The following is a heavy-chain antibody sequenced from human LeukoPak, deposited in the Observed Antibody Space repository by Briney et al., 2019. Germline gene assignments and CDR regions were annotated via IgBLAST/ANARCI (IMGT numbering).Heavy chain of an antibody. CDR1: GGTFSSHA. Sequence: SVKVSCKASGGTFSSHAISWVRQAPGQGLEWMGRIIPIFGTAHYAQKFQGRVTITADESTSTDYMELSSLRSEDTAVYYCARGSFGVDTRTGEGWNYWGQGTLVTVSS. CDR3: ARGSFGVDTRTGEGWNY. V-gene: IGHV1-69*13. D-gene: IGHD3-3*01. J-gene: IGHJ4*02. CDR2: IIPIFGTA.